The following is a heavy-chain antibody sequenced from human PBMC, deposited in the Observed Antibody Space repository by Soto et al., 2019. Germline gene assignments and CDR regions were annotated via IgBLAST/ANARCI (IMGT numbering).Heavy chain of an antibody. J-gene: IGHJ4*02. CDR2: INQDGNED. CDR1: GFTFSSYW. V-gene: IGHV3-7*01. D-gene: IGHD1-1*01. Sequence: GRSLRLSCAASGFTFSSYWMNWVRQAPGKGLEWVANINQDGNEDNLLDSVKGRFTISRDNAKNSLFLQMNSLRVDDTAVYYCARTGDGHHDFLDYWGQGALVTVSS. CDR3: ARTGDGHHDFLDY.